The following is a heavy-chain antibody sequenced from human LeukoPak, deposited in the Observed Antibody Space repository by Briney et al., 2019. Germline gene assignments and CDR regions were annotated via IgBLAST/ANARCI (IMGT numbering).Heavy chain of an antibody. J-gene: IGHJ4*02. Sequence: GGSLRLSCAASGFTFASYGMSWVRQAPGKGLEWVSGISGSSGTTYYADSVKGRFTISRDNSKNTVYLQMNSLRDEDTAVYYCAKGGSSWFLGDWGQGTLVTVAS. CDR2: ISGSSGTT. CDR3: AKGGSSWFLGD. V-gene: IGHV3-23*01. D-gene: IGHD6-13*01. CDR1: GFTFASYG.